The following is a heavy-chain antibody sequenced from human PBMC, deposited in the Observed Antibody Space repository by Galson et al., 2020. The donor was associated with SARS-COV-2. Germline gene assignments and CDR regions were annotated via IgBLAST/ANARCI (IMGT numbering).Heavy chain of an antibody. CDR2: IHHSGSS. CDR1: GASISSSHW. J-gene: IGHJ4*02. V-gene: IGHV4-4*02. CDR3: ARETVIEDSSGYYTHSMDY. Sequence: SETLSLTCAVSGASISSSHWWSWVRKTTDKGLEWIGEIHHSGSSNYTPSIKSRIIMSVDKSKNQFSLKMSTVTAADSAVYYCARETVIEDSSGYYTHSMDYWGRGILVTVSS. D-gene: IGHD3-22*01.